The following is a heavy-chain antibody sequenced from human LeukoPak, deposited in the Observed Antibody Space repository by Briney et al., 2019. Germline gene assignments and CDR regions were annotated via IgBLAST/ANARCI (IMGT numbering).Heavy chain of an antibody. D-gene: IGHD3-10*01. CDR2: ISSSSSYT. CDR1: GFTFSSYS. CDR3: ARVGPGTAYGMDV. V-gene: IGHV3-21*01. Sequence: GGSLRLSCAASGFTFSSYSMNWVRQAPGKGLEWVSSISSSSSYTYYADSVKGRFTISRDNAKNSLYLQMNSLRAEDTAVYYCARVGPGTAYGMDVWGQGTTVTVSS. J-gene: IGHJ6*02.